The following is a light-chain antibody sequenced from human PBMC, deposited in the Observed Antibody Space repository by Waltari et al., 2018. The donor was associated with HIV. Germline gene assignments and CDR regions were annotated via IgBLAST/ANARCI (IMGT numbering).Light chain of an antibody. CDR1: SRDVGRYNR. CDR3: SSYTSSSTWV. Sequence: QSALPQPPSVSGSPGQSVTISCPGTSRDVGRYNRFSWYPQPPGTAPKLTIYEVSNRPSGVPVRFSGSKSGNTASLTISGLQAEDEADYYCSSYTSSSTWVFGGGTKLTVL. J-gene: IGLJ3*02. V-gene: IGLV2-18*02. CDR2: EVS.